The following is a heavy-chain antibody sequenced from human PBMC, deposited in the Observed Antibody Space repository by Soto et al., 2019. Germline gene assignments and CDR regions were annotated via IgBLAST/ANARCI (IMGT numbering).Heavy chain of an antibody. CDR1: GFTFSSYG. CDR2: ISYDGSNK. D-gene: IGHD6-13*01. CDR3: AKDSSSSWYALGGYYYYGMDV. Sequence: GGSLRLSCAASGFTFSSYGMQWVRQAPGKGLEWVAVISYDGSNKYYADSVKGRFTISRDNSKNTLYLQMNSLRAEDTAVYYCAKDSSSSWYALGGYYYYGMDVWGQGTTVTVSS. V-gene: IGHV3-30*18. J-gene: IGHJ6*02.